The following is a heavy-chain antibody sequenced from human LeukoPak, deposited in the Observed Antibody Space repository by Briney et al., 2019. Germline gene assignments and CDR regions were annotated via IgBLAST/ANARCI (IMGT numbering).Heavy chain of an antibody. V-gene: IGHV3-43D*03. CDR2: ISWDGDRT. CDR1: GFTFDDYS. D-gene: IGHD1-1*01. J-gene: IGHJ4*02. Sequence: GGSLRLSCAASGFTFDDYSMHWVRQAPGKGLEWVSLISWDGDRTYYADSVKGRFTISRDNSKNSLYLQMNSLRAEDTALYYCAKDTLSATTGRADYFDSWGQGTLVTVSS. CDR3: AKDTLSATTGRADYFDS.